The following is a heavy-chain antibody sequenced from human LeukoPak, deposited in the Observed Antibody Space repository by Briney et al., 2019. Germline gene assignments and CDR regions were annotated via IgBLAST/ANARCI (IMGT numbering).Heavy chain of an antibody. CDR1: GFTFSSYG. V-gene: IGHV3-23*01. Sequence: GGSLRLSCAASGFTFSSYGMSWVRQAPGKGLEWVSAISGSGGSTYYADSVKGRFTISRDNSKNTLYLQMNSLRAEDTAVYYCAKVGEYQLLLYAFDMWGQGAMVTVSS. CDR2: ISGSGGST. J-gene: IGHJ3*02. D-gene: IGHD2-2*01. CDR3: AKVGEYQLLLYAFDM.